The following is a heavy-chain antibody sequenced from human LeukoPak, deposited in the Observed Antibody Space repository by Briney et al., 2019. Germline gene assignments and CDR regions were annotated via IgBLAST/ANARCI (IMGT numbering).Heavy chain of an antibody. V-gene: IGHV4/OR15-8*02. J-gene: IGHJ4*02. CDR2: ISLAGQT. CDR1: RDLISGTDW. CDR3: VRQSGPFCPFGY. Sequence: PSETLSLTCGVSRDLISGTDWLSSVRQPPGQGLEWIGEISLAGQTNYNPSLNGRVTMSHDNTSNQLSLHPTTATDTDASTYDCVRQSGPFCPFGYWGQGTLVIVSS. D-gene: IGHD1-26*01.